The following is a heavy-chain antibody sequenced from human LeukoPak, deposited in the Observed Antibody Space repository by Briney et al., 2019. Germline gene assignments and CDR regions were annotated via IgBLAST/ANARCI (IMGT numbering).Heavy chain of an antibody. CDR2: IIPIFGTA. CDR3: ARGEGQYLRASGPYYYYMDV. V-gene: IGHV1-69*05. Sequence: SVKVSCKASGGTFSSYAISWVRQAPGQGLEWMGGIIPIFGTANYAQKFQGRVTITTDESTSTAYMELSSLRSEDTAVYYCARGEGQYLRASGPYYYYMDVWGKGTTVTVSS. J-gene: IGHJ6*03. D-gene: IGHD3-10*01. CDR1: GGTFSSYA.